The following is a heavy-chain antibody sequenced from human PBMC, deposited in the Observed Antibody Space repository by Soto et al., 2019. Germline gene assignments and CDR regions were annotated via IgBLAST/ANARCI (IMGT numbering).Heavy chain of an antibody. Sequence: SETLSLTCTVSGGSINNPDYFGCCSRPPQGKGMGWIGTVHYCGITNYNPSLKSRVTISVDTSTNQLSLKLTSVSAADTAVYYCVRRRDADGGYFDYWGQGTLVTVSS. V-gene: IGHV4-39*01. J-gene: IGHJ4*03. CDR3: VRRRDADGGYFDY. D-gene: IGHD4-17*01. CDR1: GGSINNPDYF. CDR2: VHYCGIT.